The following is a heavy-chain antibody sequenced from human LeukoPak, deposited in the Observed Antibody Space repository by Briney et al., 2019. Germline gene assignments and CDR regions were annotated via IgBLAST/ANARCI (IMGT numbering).Heavy chain of an antibody. V-gene: IGHV4-39*01. CDR2: IYYSGST. CDR1: GGSISSSSYY. CDR3: ARHSIFGDY. J-gene: IGHJ4*02. Sequence: SETLSLTCTVSGGSISSSSYYWGWIRQPPGKGLEWIGSIYYSGSTYYNPSLKSRVTISVDTSKNQFSLKLSSVTAADTAVYYCARHSIFGDYWGQGTLVTVSS. D-gene: IGHD3-3*02.